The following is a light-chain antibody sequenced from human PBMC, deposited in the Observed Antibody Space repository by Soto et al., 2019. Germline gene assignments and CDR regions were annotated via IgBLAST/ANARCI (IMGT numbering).Light chain of an antibody. CDR1: QSISSW. J-gene: IGKJ1*01. Sequence: DIQMTQSPSTLSAPVGDRVTITCRASQSISSWLAWYQQKPGKAPKLLIYKASSLESGVPSRFSGSGSGTEFTLTISSLQPDDFATYYCQQYNSYRWTFGQGTKVDI. V-gene: IGKV1-5*03. CDR2: KAS. CDR3: QQYNSYRWT.